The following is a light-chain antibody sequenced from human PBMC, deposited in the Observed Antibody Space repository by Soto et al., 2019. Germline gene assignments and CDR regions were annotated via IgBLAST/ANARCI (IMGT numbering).Light chain of an antibody. CDR3: HQRSSWPLT. CDR1: QSFSTY. V-gene: IGKV3-11*02. Sequence: EIVLTQSPATLSLSPGERATLSCRASQSFSTYLAWYQQKSGQAPRLLIYDVSNRATGIPARFSGSGSGRDFTLTISSLEPEDFAVYYCHQRSSWPLTFGGGTKVDIK. J-gene: IGKJ4*01. CDR2: DVS.